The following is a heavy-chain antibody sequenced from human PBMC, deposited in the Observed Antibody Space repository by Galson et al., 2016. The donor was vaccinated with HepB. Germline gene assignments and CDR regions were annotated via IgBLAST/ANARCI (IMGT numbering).Heavy chain of an antibody. V-gene: IGHV3-23*01. J-gene: IGHJ4*02. CDR1: GFTFSTYA. Sequence: SLRLSCAASGFTFSTYAMSWVRQAPGKGLEWVSVIKGGGTEYADSVKGRFSISGDTSKNTMYLQMNSLRADDTALYYCARASGYGTGWYGRNDHWGQGTLVIVAS. CDR2: IKGGGT. D-gene: IGHD6-19*01. CDR3: ARASGYGTGWYGRNDH.